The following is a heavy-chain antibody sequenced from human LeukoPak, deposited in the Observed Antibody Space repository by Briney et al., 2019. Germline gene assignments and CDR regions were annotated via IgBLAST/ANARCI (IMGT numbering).Heavy chain of an antibody. J-gene: IGHJ4*02. CDR3: ARAGGVKTAALDLDY. CDR2: IYYSGSA. V-gene: IGHV4-59*01. Sequence: PSETLSLTCTVSDDSISDYYRGWIRQPPGKGLEWIGNIYYSGSANHNPSLKSRVTISRDTSKNQFSLKLTSVTTADTAVYYCARAGGVKTAALDLDYWGQGTLVTVSS. CDR1: DDSISDYY. D-gene: IGHD6-25*01.